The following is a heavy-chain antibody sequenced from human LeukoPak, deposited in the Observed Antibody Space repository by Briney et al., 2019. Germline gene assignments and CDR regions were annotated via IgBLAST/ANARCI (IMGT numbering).Heavy chain of an antibody. CDR1: GYTFTSYG. Sequence: ASVKVSCKASGYTFTSYGISWVRQAPGQGLEWMGWISAYNGNTNYAQKLQGRVTMTTDTSTSTAYMELRSLRSDDTAVYYCARDLPKTGYYDILTGYLDYWDQGTLVTVSS. D-gene: IGHD3-9*01. V-gene: IGHV1-18*01. J-gene: IGHJ4*02. CDR2: ISAYNGNT. CDR3: ARDLPKTGYYDILTGYLDY.